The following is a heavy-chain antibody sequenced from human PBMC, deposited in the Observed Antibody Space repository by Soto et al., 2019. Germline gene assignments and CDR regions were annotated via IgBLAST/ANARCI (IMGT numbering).Heavy chain of an antibody. Sequence: EVQLVESGGGLVQPGGSLKLSCAASGFTFSDSAIHWVRQAPGKGLEWVGSIRSKGNNHATVYSASLVGRFTISRDDAKNTAFLQMHSLKTEDTAVYYCTTGGTTIFFYYGWDVWGPGTTVTVSS. CDR2: IRSKGNNHAT. CDR1: GFTFSDSA. CDR3: TTGGTTIFFYYGWDV. D-gene: IGHD3-10*01. V-gene: IGHV3-73*02. J-gene: IGHJ6*02.